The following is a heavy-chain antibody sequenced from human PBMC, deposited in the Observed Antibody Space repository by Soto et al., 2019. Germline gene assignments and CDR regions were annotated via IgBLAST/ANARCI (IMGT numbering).Heavy chain of an antibody. Sequence: QVHLVESGGGVVQPGRSLRLSCAASGFTFSDFALHWVRQAPGKGLEWVTLISYDATSTYFADSVRGRFSISRDNSQNTLYLEMNGLRIEDTAVYYCARQAMGGRKYFYRDLDVWGQGTTVTVSS. J-gene: IGHJ6*02. CDR2: ISYDATST. CDR1: GFTFSDFA. V-gene: IGHV3-30-3*01. D-gene: IGHD5-18*01. CDR3: ARQAMGGRKYFYRDLDV.